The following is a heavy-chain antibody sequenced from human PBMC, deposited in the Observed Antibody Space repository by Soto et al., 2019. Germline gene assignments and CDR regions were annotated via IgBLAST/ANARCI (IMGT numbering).Heavy chain of an antibody. CDR2: ISNTGST. CDR3: ASVGELPVWFDP. V-gene: IGHV4-59*13. CDR1: GDSISSYY. J-gene: IGHJ5*02. D-gene: IGHD3-10*01. Sequence: QVQLQESGPGLVKPSETLSLTCTVSGDSISSYYWSWIRQPPGKGLEWVGYISNTGSTIYNPALESRATISLDTHKNQVPLSLNSVTVADPAVYYCASVGELPVWFDPWGRGTLVTVSS.